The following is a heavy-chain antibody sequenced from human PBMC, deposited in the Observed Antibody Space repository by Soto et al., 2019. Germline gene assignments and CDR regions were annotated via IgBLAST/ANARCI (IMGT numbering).Heavy chain of an antibody. J-gene: IGHJ2*01. D-gene: IGHD4-17*01. CDR1: GGSISSGGYY. Sequence: PSETLSLTCTVSGGSISSGGYYWSWIRQHPGKGLEWIGYIYYSGSTYYNPSLKSRVTISVDTSKNQFSLKLSSVTAADTAVYSCARGDDSGDYGDCYFDLWGRGTRVTVSS. CDR2: IYYSGST. CDR3: ARGDDSGDYGDCYFDL. V-gene: IGHV4-31*03.